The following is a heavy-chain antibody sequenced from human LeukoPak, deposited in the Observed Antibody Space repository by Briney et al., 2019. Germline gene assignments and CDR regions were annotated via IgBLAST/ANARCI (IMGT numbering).Heavy chain of an antibody. J-gene: IGHJ4*02. CDR1: GFTLSNYW. CDR3: ARDWFDGDYDRFDY. CDR2: INQDGSQK. D-gene: IGHD4-17*01. Sequence: GGSLRLSCAVSGFTLSNYWMSWFRQAPGKGLEWVANINQDGSQKFSVDSVKGRFTISRDTAKNSLYLQMNSLRVEDTAVYYCARDWFDGDYDRFDYWGQGTRVTVSS. V-gene: IGHV3-7*03.